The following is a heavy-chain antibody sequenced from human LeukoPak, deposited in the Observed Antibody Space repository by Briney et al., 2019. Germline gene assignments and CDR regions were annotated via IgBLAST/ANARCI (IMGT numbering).Heavy chain of an antibody. J-gene: IGHJ6*03. V-gene: IGHV1-46*01. CDR2: INPSGGST. Sequence: GASVKVSCKASGYTFTSYYMHWVRQAPGQGLEWMGIINPSGGSTSYAQKFQGRVTMTRDTSTSTVYMELSSLRSEDTAVYYCARETTNSYYYYYMDVWGKGTTVTVSS. D-gene: IGHD4-11*01. CDR1: GYTFTSYY. CDR3: ARETTNSYYYYYMDV.